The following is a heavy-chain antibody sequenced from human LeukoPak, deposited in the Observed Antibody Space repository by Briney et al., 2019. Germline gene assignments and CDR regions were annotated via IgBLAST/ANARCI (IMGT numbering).Heavy chain of an antibody. J-gene: IGHJ4*02. V-gene: IGHV3-23*01. D-gene: IGHD3-9*01. CDR2: ISESGDST. CDR1: GFTFSSYA. Sequence: GGSLRLSCAATGFTFSSYAMSWVRQAPGKGLEWVSAISESGDSTYYADSVKGRFTISRDNSKNTLSLLMNSLRAEDTAIYYWSKEGGTTGYADYWGQGTLVTVSS. CDR3: SKEGGTTGYADY.